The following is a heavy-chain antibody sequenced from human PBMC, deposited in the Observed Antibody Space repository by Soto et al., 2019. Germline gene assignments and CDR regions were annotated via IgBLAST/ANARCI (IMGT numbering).Heavy chain of an antibody. J-gene: IGHJ4*02. CDR2: IFSGGST. CDR1: GFTVSSDY. V-gene: IGHV3-66*04. D-gene: IGHD2-2*01. CDR3: ARLSCTSTGCIDY. Sequence: GGSLRLSCAASGFTVSSDYMSWVRQAPGKGLEWVSVIFSGGSTFYADSVEGRFTLYRDSSQNTVHLQMNSLRAEDTAVYYCARLSCTSTGCIDYWGQGTLVTVSS.